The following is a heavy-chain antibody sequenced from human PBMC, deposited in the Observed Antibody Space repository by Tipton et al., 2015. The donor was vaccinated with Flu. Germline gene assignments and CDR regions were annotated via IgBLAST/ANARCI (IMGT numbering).Heavy chain of an antibody. J-gene: IGHJ6*02. CDR3: ARDANVLLSYHYYGMDV. D-gene: IGHD1-1*01. CDR2: INAGGGSR. CDR1: GYTLTNYY. V-gene: IGHV1-46*01. Sequence: QLVQSGAEVRDPGASVRVCCKASGYTLTNYYIHWVRQAPGQGLEWMGIINAGGGSRSFAQKFLGRLTVTRDTSTNTVYMELSSLRSEDTAVYYCARDANVLLSYHYYGMDVWGQGTTVTVSS.